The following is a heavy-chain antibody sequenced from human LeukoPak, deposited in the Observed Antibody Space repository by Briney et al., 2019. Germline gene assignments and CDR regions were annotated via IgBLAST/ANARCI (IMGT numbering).Heavy chain of an antibody. CDR2: ISAYNGKT. CDR1: GFSFSSYG. J-gene: IGHJ4*02. CDR3: ARGGALTSFDS. V-gene: IGHV1-18*01. D-gene: IGHD1-26*01. Sequence: ASVRVSCKASGFSFSSYGFSWVRQAPGQGLEWMGWISAYNGKTNYAQKFQGRVTITTDTSTTTVYMDLRSLRSDDTAVYFCARGGALTSFDSWGQVTLITVSS.